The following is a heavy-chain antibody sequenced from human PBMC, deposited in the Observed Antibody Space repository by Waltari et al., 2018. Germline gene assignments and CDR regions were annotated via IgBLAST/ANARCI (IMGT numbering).Heavy chain of an antibody. V-gene: IGHV4-59*12. CDR2: IYYSGST. D-gene: IGHD1-20*01. CDR1: GGSISSYY. J-gene: IGHJ3*02. CDR3: AREYPGGITGTPGAFDI. Sequence: QVQLQESGPGLVKPSETLSLTCTVSGGSISSYYWSWIRQPPGKGLEWIGYIYYSGSTYYNPSLKSRVTISVDRSKNQFSLKLSSVTAADTAVYYCAREYPGGITGTPGAFDIWGQGTMVTVSS.